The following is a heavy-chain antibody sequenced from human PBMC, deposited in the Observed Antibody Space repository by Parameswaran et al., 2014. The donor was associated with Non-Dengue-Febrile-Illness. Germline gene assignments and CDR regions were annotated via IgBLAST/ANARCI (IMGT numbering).Heavy chain of an antibody. Sequence: WVRQAPGQGLEWIGIIDPSGGGTTYAQKFQGRVTLTRDTSASTVYLELSSLKSEDTAVYFCARKFYFDYWGQGTLVTVSS. V-gene: IGHV1-46*01. J-gene: IGHJ4*02. CDR2: IDPSGGGT. CDR3: ARKFYFDY.